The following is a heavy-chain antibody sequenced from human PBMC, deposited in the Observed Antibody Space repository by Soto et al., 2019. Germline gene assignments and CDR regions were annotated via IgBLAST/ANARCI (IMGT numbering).Heavy chain of an antibody. Sequence: QVRLVQSGAEVKKPGASVKVSCKASGDTFTSYDINWVRQATGQGLEWMGWMNPKNGNTGYAQKFQGRVTMTRNTSITTAYMELSSLRSEDTAVYYCAKAGWLGWFDPWGQGTLVTVSS. J-gene: IGHJ5*02. V-gene: IGHV1-8*01. CDR1: GDTFTSYD. D-gene: IGHD1-1*01. CDR2: MNPKNGNT. CDR3: AKAGWLGWFDP.